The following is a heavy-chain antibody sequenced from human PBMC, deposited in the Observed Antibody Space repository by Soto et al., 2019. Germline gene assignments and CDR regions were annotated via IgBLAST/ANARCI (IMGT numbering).Heavy chain of an antibody. V-gene: IGHV4-39*01. CDR1: GGSISSSSYY. CDR3: ARPPEGGSDNRHGYFDL. CDR2: IYYSGST. D-gene: IGHD1-26*01. J-gene: IGHJ2*01. Sequence: QLQLQESGPGLVKPSETLSLTCTVSGGSISSSSYYWGWIRQPPGKGLEWIGSIYYSGSTYYNPSLKSRVPISVDAPKKQVSLVLRCVPAADAAVYYCARPPEGGSDNRHGYFDLWGRGTLVTVSS.